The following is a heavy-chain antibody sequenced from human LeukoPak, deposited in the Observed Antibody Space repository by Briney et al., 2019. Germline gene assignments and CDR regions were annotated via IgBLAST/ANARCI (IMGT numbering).Heavy chain of an antibody. Sequence: SETLSLTCTVSGGSISSFYWSWIRQPAGKGLEWIGHIYTTGSTKYNPSLKSRVTMSVDTSRNQLSLKLSSVTAADTAVYYCARDRPPYYYESGSFFDFWGQGALVTVSS. CDR1: GGSISSFY. V-gene: IGHV4-4*07. J-gene: IGHJ4*02. CDR3: ARDRPPYYYESGSFFDF. D-gene: IGHD3-10*01. CDR2: IYTTGST.